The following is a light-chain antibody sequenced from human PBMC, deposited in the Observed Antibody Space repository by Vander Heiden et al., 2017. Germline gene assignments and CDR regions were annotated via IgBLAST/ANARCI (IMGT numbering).Light chain of an antibody. CDR2: EVS. V-gene: IGLV2-8*01. Sequence: QSALTQPPSASGSPGQSVTLSCTGTSSDVGGYNYVSWYQQHPGKAPQLLIDEVSKRPSGVPDRCSGSKSGNTGSLTVSGLQAEEEAEDDCSSYAGSNSEVFGTGTKVTVL. J-gene: IGLJ1*01. CDR3: SSYAGSNSEV. CDR1: SSDVGGYNY.